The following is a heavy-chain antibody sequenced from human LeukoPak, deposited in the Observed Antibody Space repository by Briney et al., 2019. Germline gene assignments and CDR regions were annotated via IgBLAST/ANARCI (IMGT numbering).Heavy chain of an antibody. V-gene: IGHV3-23*01. Sequence: GGALRLSRAASRFTFNSYSMICVRHAPAKGLVCVSAIRGRGGSTYYADSVKGRFTNYRDNPKNTLYLQVNSLRAEDTAVYDCARRGSSSWHRRNDAFDIWGQGTMVTVSS. D-gene: IGHD6-13*01. CDR1: RFTFNSYS. CDR3: ARRGSSSWHRRNDAFDI. CDR2: IRGRGGST. J-gene: IGHJ3*02.